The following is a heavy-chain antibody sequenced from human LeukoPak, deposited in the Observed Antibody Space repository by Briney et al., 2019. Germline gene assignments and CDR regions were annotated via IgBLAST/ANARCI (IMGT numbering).Heavy chain of an antibody. J-gene: IGHJ4*02. D-gene: IGHD5-18*01. CDR1: GFTFSNYW. CDR3: ARADSYGSILDY. V-gene: IGHV3-7*04. CDR2: IDKCGRAK. Sequence: GGSLRLSCAASGFTFSNYWMSWVRQAPGKGLEWVASIDKCGRAKYYVDSVRGRFTFSRDNTKNSLHLQMNSLRAEDTAVYYCARADSYGSILDYWGQGTRVIDSS.